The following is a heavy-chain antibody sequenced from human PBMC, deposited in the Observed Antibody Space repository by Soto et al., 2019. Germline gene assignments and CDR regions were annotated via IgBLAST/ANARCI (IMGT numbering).Heavy chain of an antibody. V-gene: IGHV3-30-3*01. Sequence: QVQLVESGGGVGQPGRSLRLSCAASGFSFSISPMHWVRQAPGKGPEWVALISYDGTNKFYADSVKGRFTISIDNSKSTLYLQVDSLRAEDAAVYYCARDPNTSGGQHWAFTYFDSWGQGTLVTVSS. CDR3: ARDPNTSGGQHWAFTYFDS. CDR2: ISYDGTNK. J-gene: IGHJ4*02. CDR1: GFSFSISP. D-gene: IGHD7-27*01.